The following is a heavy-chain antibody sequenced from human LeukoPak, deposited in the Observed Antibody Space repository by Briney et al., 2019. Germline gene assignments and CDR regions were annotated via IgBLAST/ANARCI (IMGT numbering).Heavy chain of an antibody. J-gene: IGHJ4*02. V-gene: IGHV3-21*01. D-gene: IGHD1-7*01. CDR1: GFTFSFYW. CDR3: ARAHNWKYGSFDF. CDR2: ISSSSSYI. Sequence: GGSLRLSCVASGFTFSFYWMSWVRQAPGKGLEWVSCISSSSSYIYYADSVKGRFTISRDNAKNSLYLQMNSLRAEDTAVYYCARAHNWKYGSFDFWGQGTLVTVSS.